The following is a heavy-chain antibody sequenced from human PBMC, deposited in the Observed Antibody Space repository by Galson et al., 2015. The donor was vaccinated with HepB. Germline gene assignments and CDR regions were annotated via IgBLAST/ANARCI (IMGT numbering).Heavy chain of an antibody. CDR3: AREAGGVGPYDILTGSYPGPFDF. J-gene: IGHJ4*02. CDR1: GDSISMYY. CDR2: IYTSGNT. V-gene: IGHV4-4*07. D-gene: IGHD3-9*01. Sequence: SETLSLTCTVSGDSISMYYWSWIRQPAGKGLDWIGRIYTSGNTNYNPSLKSRVTMSVDTSKNQFSLKLSSVTAADTAVYYCAREAGGVGPYDILTGSYPGPFDFWGQGTLVTVPS.